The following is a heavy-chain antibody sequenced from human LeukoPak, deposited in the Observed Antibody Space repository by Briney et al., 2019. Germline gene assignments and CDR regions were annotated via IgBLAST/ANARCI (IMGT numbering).Heavy chain of an antibody. D-gene: IGHD3-3*01. Sequence: PGGPLRLPCAASGFIFSNYRFHWVRQAPGKGLEWVAFIWSDGSKRYYTDSVKGRFTISSDDSKNTLFLQINRLRAEEMPVYYCASDIGTWPNSLFVYGGQGALVTVSS. CDR3: ASDIGTWPNSLFVY. CDR2: IWSDGSKR. V-gene: IGHV3-33*01. J-gene: IGHJ4*02. CDR1: GFIFSNYR.